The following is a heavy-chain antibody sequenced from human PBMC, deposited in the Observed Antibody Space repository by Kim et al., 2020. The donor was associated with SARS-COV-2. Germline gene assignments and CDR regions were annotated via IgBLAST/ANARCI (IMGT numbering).Heavy chain of an antibody. CDR1: GGSFSGYY. J-gene: IGHJ6*02. Sequence: SETLSLTCAVYGGSFSGYYWSWIRQPPGKGLEWIGEINHSGSTNYNPSLKSRVTISVDTSKNQFSLKLSSVTAADTAVYYCARGVSGTTVVTLGLGYYYYYGMDVWGQETTVTVSS. CDR2: INHSGST. V-gene: IGHV4-34*01. CDR3: ARGVSGTTVVTLGLGYYYYYGMDV. D-gene: IGHD4-17*01.